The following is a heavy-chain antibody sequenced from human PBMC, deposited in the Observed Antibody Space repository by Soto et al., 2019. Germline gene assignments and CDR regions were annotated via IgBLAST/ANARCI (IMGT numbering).Heavy chain of an antibody. Sequence: QITLKESGPPLVRPTQTLTLTCAFSGFSLSTSGVGVGWIRPPPGKALEWLAVIYWDDSKHYSPSLRSRLTITKDTSKTQVVLTMTNMDPMDTGTYYCAHKGPEDWPLDYWGQGTLVTVSS. CDR1: GFSLSTSGVG. D-gene: IGHD3-9*01. CDR3: AHKGPEDWPLDY. CDR2: IYWDDSK. V-gene: IGHV2-5*02. J-gene: IGHJ4*02.